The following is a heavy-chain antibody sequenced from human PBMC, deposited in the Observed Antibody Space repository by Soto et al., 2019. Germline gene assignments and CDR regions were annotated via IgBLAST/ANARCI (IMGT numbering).Heavy chain of an antibody. V-gene: IGHV1-18*01. D-gene: IGHD2-15*01. J-gene: IGHJ4*02. CDR3: ARAKPLYCSGGSCYQYYFDY. CDR1: GYTFTSYG. Sequence: QVQLVQSGAEVKKPGASVKVSCKASGYTFTSYGISWVRQAPGQGLEWMGWISAYNGNTNYAQKLQGRVTMTTDTSTSTAYMELRSLRSDDTAVYYCARAKPLYCSGGSCYQYYFDYWGQGTLVTVSS. CDR2: ISAYNGNT.